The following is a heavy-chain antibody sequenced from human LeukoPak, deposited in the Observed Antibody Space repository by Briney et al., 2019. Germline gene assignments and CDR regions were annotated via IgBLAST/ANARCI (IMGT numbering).Heavy chain of an antibody. CDR1: GFTFSSYS. D-gene: IGHD6-13*01. CDR3: ARDGSIAAVKDAFDI. CDR2: IYSGGST. V-gene: IGHV3-66*01. J-gene: IGHJ3*02. Sequence: GGSLRLSCAASGFTFSSYSMNWVRQAPGKGLEWVSVIYSGGSTYYADSVKGRFTISRDNSKNTLYLQMNSLRAEDTAVYYCARDGSIAAVKDAFDIWGQGTMVTVSS.